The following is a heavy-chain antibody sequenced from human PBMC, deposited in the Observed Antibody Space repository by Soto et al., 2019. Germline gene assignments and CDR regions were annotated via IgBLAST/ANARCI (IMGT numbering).Heavy chain of an antibody. V-gene: IGHV1-2*02. D-gene: IGHD3-3*01. CDR1: GYTFTGYY. Sequence: QVQLVQSGAEVKKPGASVKVSCKASGYTFTGYYMHWVRRAPGQGLEWMGWINPNSGGTNYAQKFQGRVTMTRDTSISTAYMELSRLRSDDTAVYYCARGGDGAFWSGYRAPIDYWGQGTLVTVSS. J-gene: IGHJ4*02. CDR3: ARGGDGAFWSGYRAPIDY. CDR2: INPNSGGT.